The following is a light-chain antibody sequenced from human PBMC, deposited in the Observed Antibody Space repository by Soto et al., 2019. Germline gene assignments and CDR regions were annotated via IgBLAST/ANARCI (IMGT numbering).Light chain of an antibody. CDR2: ENN. Sequence: QSVLTQPPSVSAAPGQTVSISCSGSSSNIGNNYVSWYQQLPGTAPKLLIYENNKRPSGIPDRFSGSKSGTSATLGITGLQTGDEADYYCGTWDSSLSPGTVVFGGGTKLTV. CDR3: GTWDSSLSPGTVV. V-gene: IGLV1-51*02. CDR1: SSNIGNNY. J-gene: IGLJ2*01.